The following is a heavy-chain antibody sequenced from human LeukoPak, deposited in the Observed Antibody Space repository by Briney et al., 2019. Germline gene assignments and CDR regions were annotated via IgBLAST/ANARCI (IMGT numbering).Heavy chain of an antibody. CDR1: GFTFSSYG. J-gene: IGHJ3*02. CDR3: ARGSSSWEDDAFDI. D-gene: IGHD6-13*01. CDR2: ISYDGSNK. Sequence: GGSLRLSCAASGFTFSSYGMHWVRQAPGKGLEWVAVISYDGSNKYYADSVKGRFTISRDNSKNTLYLQMNSLRAEDTAVYYCARGSSSWEDDAFDIWGQGTMVTVSS. V-gene: IGHV3-30*03.